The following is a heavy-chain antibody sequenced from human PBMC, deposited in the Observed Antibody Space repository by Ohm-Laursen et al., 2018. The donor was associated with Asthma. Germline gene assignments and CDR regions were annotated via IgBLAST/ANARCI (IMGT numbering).Heavy chain of an antibody. D-gene: IGHD1-26*01. CDR1: GFTFSSYG. CDR3: ARIGPEWELPGREYSLHH. V-gene: IGHV3-33*01. CDR2: IWYDGSKK. Sequence: SLRLSCTASGFTFSSYGMHWVRQAPGKGLEWVALIWYDGSKKYFADSVKGRFTISRDNSKNTLYLQMSSLRAEDTAVYYCARIGPEWELPGREYSLHHWGEGTLVTVSS. J-gene: IGHJ1*01.